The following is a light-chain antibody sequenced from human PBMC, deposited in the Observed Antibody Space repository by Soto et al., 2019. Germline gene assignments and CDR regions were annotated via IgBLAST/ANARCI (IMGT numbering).Light chain of an antibody. CDR2: GAS. Sequence: EKVMTQSPATLSVSPGERTTLSCRASQSVSSNLAWFQQRPGQAPRLLIYGASTRATGIPARFSGSGSGTEFTLIISSLQSEDFAVYYCQQYNSWPRTFGQGTKVDI. CDR1: QSVSSN. V-gene: IGKV3-15*01. J-gene: IGKJ1*01. CDR3: QQYNSWPRT.